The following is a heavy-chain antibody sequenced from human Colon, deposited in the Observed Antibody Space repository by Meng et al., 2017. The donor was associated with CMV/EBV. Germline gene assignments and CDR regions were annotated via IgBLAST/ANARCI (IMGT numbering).Heavy chain of an antibody. CDR2: ISGSTGYT. Sequence: VQLGQSGAEVKGPGASVLVSCRSSGYTFTSYGINWVRQASGQGLEWMGWISGSTGYTNRAQKFQGRVTMTTDTSTSTAYLALTSLTSNDTAVYYCARGRPNWSGVLDYWGQGALVTVSS. D-gene: IGHD1-1*01. V-gene: IGHV1-18*01. CDR1: GYTFTSYG. CDR3: ARGRPNWSGVLDY. J-gene: IGHJ4*02.